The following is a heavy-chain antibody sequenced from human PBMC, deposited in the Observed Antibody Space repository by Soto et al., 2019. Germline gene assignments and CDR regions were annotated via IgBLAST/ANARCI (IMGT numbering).Heavy chain of an antibody. CDR3: ARDTSAYPIDY. CDR1: GYTFTSYG. D-gene: IGHD3-16*01. Sequence: ASVKVSCMASGYTFTSYGISCVRQAPGQGLEWMGWISAYNGNTNYAQKLQGRVTMTTDTSTSTAYMELRSLRSDDTAVYYCARDTSAYPIDYWGQGTLVTVSS. V-gene: IGHV1-18*01. J-gene: IGHJ4*02. CDR2: ISAYNGNT.